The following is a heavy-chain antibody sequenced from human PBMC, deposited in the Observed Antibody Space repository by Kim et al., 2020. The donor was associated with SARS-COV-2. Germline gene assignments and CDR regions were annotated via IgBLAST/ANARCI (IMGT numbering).Heavy chain of an antibody. V-gene: IGHV3-43*02. J-gene: IGHJ6*02. CDR2: ISGDGGST. D-gene: IGHD3-9*01. CDR1: GFTFDDYA. Sequence: GGSLRLSCAASGFTFDDYAMHWVRQAPGKGLEWVSLISGDGGSTYYADSVKGRFTISRDNSKNSLYLQMNSLRTEDTALYYCAKDPQVLRYFDWLSYGMDVWGQGTTVTVSS. CDR3: AKDPQVLRYFDWLSYGMDV.